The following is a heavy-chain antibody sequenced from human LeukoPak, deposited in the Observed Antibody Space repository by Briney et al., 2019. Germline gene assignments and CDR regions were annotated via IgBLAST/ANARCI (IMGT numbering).Heavy chain of an antibody. D-gene: IGHD4-11*01. CDR1: GYTFTSYD. J-gene: IGHJ6*03. Sequence: ASVKVSCKASGYTFTSYDINWVRQATGQGLEWMGWMNPNSGNTGYAQKFQGRVTMTRNTSISTAYMELSSLRSEDTAVYYCARGLQGTGRNYYYYMDVWGKGTTVTVSS. CDR3: ARGLQGTGRNYYYYMDV. CDR2: MNPNSGNT. V-gene: IGHV1-8*01.